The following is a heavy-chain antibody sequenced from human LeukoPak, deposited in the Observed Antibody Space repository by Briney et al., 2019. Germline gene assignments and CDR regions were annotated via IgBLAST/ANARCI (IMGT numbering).Heavy chain of an antibody. V-gene: IGHV1-2*02. CDR2: INPNSGGT. J-gene: IGHJ4*02. D-gene: IGHD4-17*01. Sequence: ASVKVSCKASGYTFTGYYMHWVRQAPGQGLEWIGWINPNSGGTNYAQKFQGRVTMTRDTSISTAYMELSRLRSDDTAVYYCARVPSMTTVSFDYWGQGTLLTVSS. CDR1: GYTFTGYY. CDR3: ARVPSMTTVSFDY.